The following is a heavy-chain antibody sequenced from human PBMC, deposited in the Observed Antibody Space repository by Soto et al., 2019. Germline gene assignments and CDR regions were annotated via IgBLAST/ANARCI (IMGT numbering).Heavy chain of an antibody. D-gene: IGHD4-17*01. CDR1: GFSLRNTRMG. V-gene: IGHV2-26*01. J-gene: IGHJ2*01. Sequence: QVTLKESGPVLVKPTETLTLTCTVSGFSLRNTRMGVSWIRQSPGKALEWLAHIFSNDAKSYSPSLKSRLAISRDTSKSQVVLTMTNVAPVDTATYYCARSLYVHYVHWYFDLWGRGTLVTVSS. CDR2: IFSNDAK. CDR3: ARSLYVHYVHWYFDL.